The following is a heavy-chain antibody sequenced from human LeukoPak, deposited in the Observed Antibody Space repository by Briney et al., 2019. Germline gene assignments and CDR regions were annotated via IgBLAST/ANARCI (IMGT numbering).Heavy chain of an antibody. D-gene: IGHD3-22*01. V-gene: IGHV3-11*01. CDR2: ISSSGSTI. CDR3: AKGVTYYYDSTALN. J-gene: IGHJ4*02. CDR1: GFTFSDYY. Sequence: GGSLRLSCAASGFTFSDYYMSWIRQAPGKGLEWVSYISSSGSTIYYADSVKGRFTISRDNSKNTLYLQMNSLRAEDTAVYYCAKGVTYYYDSTALNWGQGTLVTVSS.